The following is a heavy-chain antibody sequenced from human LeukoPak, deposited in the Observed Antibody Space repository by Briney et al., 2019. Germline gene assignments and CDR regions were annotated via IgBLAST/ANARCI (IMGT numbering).Heavy chain of an antibody. CDR3: AKHLSLWGSGSYNAFDI. CDR1: GFTFSSYG. D-gene: IGHD3-10*01. V-gene: IGHV3-30*02. Sequence: GGSLRLSCAASGFTFSSYGMHWVRQAPGKGLEWVAFIRYDGSNKYYADSVKGRFTISRDNSKNTLNLQMNSLRAEDTAVYYCAKHLSLWGSGSYNAFDIWGQGTMVTVSS. J-gene: IGHJ3*02. CDR2: IRYDGSNK.